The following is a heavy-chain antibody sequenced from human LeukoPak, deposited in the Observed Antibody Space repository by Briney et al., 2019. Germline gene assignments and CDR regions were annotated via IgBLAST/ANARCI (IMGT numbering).Heavy chain of an antibody. CDR2: INPSGGST. CDR1: GYTFTSYY. Sequence: AASVKVSCKASGYTFTSYYMHWVRQAPGQGLEWMGIINPSGGSTSYAQKFQGRVTMTRDMSTSTVYMELSSLRSEDTAAYYCARVALLEYCSSTSCYSYNWFDPWGQGTLVTVSS. D-gene: IGHD2-2*01. V-gene: IGHV1-46*01. CDR3: ARVALLEYCSSTSCYSYNWFDP. J-gene: IGHJ5*02.